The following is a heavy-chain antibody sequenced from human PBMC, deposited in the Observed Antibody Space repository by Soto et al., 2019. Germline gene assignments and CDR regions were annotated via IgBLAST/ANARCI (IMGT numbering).Heavy chain of an antibody. D-gene: IGHD5-12*01. CDR2: IKQDGSEK. CDR1: GFTFSSYW. CDR3: AGVGIVASWDYYYGMDV. V-gene: IGHV3-7*05. Sequence: GGSLRLSCAASGFTFSSYWMSWVRQAPGKGLEWVANIKQDGSEKYYVDSVKGRFTISRDNAKNSLYLQMNSLRAEDTAVYYCAGVGIVASWDYYYGMDVWDQGTTVTVSS. J-gene: IGHJ6*02.